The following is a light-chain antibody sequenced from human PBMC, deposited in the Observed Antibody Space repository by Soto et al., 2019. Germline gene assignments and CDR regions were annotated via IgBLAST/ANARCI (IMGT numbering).Light chain of an antibody. V-gene: IGLV2-18*02. CDR1: SSDVGSYDR. CDR3: SSYASGSTLV. CDR2: EVS. J-gene: IGLJ3*02. Sequence: QCVLTQPPSVSGSPGQSVTISCTGSSSDVGSYDRVSWYQQPPGTAPKLMIYEVSNRPSGVPDRFSGSKSGNTASLTISGLQAEDEADYYCSSYASGSTLVFGGGTKLTVL.